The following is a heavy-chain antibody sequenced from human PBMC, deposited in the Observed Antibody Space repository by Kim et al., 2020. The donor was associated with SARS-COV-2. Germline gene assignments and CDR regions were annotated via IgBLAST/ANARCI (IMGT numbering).Heavy chain of an antibody. V-gene: IGHV3-23*01. Sequence: GGSLRLSCAASGFTFSSYAMSWVRQAPGKGLEWVSAISGSGGSTYYADSVKGRFTISRDNSKNTLYLQMNSLRAEDTAVYYCARVGRWYDSREYAFDYWGQGTLVTVSS. J-gene: IGHJ4*02. D-gene: IGHD3-22*01. CDR3: ARVGRWYDSREYAFDY. CDR2: ISGSGGST. CDR1: GFTFSSYA.